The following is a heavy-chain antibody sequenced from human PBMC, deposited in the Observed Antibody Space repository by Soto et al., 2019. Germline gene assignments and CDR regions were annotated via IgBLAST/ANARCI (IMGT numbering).Heavy chain of an antibody. D-gene: IGHD2-15*01. Sequence: SETLSLTCTVSGGSISSYYWSWIRQPPGKGLEWIGYIYYSGSTNYNPSLKSRVTISVDTSKNQFSLKLSSVTAADTAVYYCARDLGYCSGGSCYYLDYWGQGTLVTVSS. CDR2: IYYSGST. J-gene: IGHJ4*02. V-gene: IGHV4-59*01. CDR3: ARDLGYCSGGSCYYLDY. CDR1: GGSISSYY.